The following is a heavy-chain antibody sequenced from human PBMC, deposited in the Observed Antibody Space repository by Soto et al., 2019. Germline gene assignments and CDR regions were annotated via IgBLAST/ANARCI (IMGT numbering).Heavy chain of an antibody. V-gene: IGHV4-39*01. CDR2: IYYSGST. CDR1: GGSIGSSSYY. J-gene: IGHJ5*02. Sequence: QLQLQESGPGLVKPSETLSLTCTVSGGSIGSSSYYWGWIRQPPGKGLEWIGSIYYSGSTYYNPSLKSRVTISVDTSKNQLSLKLSSVTAADTAVYYCARGVAAMRKGWFDLWGQGTLVTVSS. CDR3: ARGVAAMRKGWFDL. D-gene: IGHD2-15*01.